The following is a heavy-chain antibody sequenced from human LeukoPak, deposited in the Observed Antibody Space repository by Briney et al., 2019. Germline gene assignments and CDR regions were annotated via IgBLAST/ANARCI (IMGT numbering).Heavy chain of an antibody. CDR3: AKDITPYSSGWYLGFDY. D-gene: IGHD6-19*01. CDR1: GFTFDDYA. V-gene: IGHV3-9*01. CDR2: ISWNSGSI. J-gene: IGHJ4*02. Sequence: PGGSLRLSCAASGFTFDDYAMHWVRQAPGKGLEWVSGISWNSGSIGYADSVKGRFTISRDNAKNSLYLQMNSLRAEDTGLYYCAKDITPYSSGWYLGFDYWGQGTLVTVSS.